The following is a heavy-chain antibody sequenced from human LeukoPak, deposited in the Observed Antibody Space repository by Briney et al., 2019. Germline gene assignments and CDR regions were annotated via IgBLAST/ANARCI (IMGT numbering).Heavy chain of an antibody. J-gene: IGHJ4*02. D-gene: IGHD3-22*01. CDR2: INHNGNVN. V-gene: IGHV3-7*03. Sequence: GGSLGLSCAASGFTFSSYWMNWARQAPGKGLEWVASINHNGNVNYYVDSVKGRFTISRDNAKNSLYLQMSNLRAEDTAVYYCAKSVSGYSFFDYWGQGTLVTVSS. CDR3: AKSVSGYSFFDY. CDR1: GFTFSSYW.